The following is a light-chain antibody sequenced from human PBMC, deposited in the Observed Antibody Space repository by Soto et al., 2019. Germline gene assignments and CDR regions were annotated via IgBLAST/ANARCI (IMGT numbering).Light chain of an antibody. J-gene: IGKJ2*01. Sequence: EIVLTQSPATLSLSPGERATLSCGASQSVSSGYLAWYQQKPGLAPRLLIYDASSRATDIPDRFSGSGSGTDFTLTISRLEPEDFAVYYWQQYGSSPYTFGQGIKLEIK. CDR2: DAS. CDR1: QSVSSGY. CDR3: QQYGSSPYT. V-gene: IGKV3D-20*01.